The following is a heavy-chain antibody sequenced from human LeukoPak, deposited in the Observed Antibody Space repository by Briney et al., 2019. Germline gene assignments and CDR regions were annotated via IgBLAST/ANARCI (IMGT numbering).Heavy chain of an antibody. CDR2: IYYSGST. D-gene: IGHD3-22*01. J-gene: IGHJ4*02. CDR1: GGSISSYH. Sequence: PSETLSLTCTVSGGSISSYHWSWIRQPPGKGLEWIGYIYYSGSTNYNPSLKSRVTISVDTSKNQFSLKLSSVTAADTAVYYCAREERTMIVVGGQGTLVTVSS. V-gene: IGHV4-59*12. CDR3: AREERTMIVV.